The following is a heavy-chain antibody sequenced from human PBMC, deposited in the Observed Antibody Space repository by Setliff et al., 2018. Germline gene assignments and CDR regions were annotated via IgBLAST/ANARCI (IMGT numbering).Heavy chain of an antibody. J-gene: IGHJ4*01. Sequence: LSLTCAVSGYSISSGYYWGWIRQPPGKGLEWVAFIRYDGTTESYADSVKGRFTISRDNAKNSLYLQMNSLRVEDTSLYYCARDGNNWNDLDYWGHGTLVTVSS. D-gene: IGHD1-20*01. CDR3: ARDGNNWNDLDY. V-gene: IGHV3-11*04. CDR2: IRYDGTTE. CDR1: GYSISSGYY.